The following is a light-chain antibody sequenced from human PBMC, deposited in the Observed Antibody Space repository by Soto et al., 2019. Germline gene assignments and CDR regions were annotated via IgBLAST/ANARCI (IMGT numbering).Light chain of an antibody. V-gene: IGKV3-20*01. CDR2: GAS. Sequence: EIVLTQSPGTLSLSPGERATLSCRASQSVKRFLAWFQQKPGQVPRLLIYGASNRATGIPDRFSGSGSETDFTLTITRLEPEDFAVYYCHHYVGSPWAFGQGTKVENK. J-gene: IGKJ1*01. CDR1: QSVKRF. CDR3: HHYVGSPWA.